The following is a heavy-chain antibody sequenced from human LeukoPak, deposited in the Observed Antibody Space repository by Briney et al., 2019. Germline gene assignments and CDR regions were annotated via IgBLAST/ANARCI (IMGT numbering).Heavy chain of an antibody. CDR3: AIAAADPNTDAEYFQH. CDR1: GGSFSGYY. CDR2: IYHSGST. J-gene: IGHJ1*01. V-gene: IGHV4-34*01. D-gene: IGHD6-13*01. Sequence: SETLSLTCAVYGGSFSGYYWSWIRQPPGKGLEWIGYIYHSGSTYYNPSLKSRVTISVDRSKNQFSLKLSSVTAADTAVYYCAIAAADPNTDAEYFQHWGQGTLVTVSS.